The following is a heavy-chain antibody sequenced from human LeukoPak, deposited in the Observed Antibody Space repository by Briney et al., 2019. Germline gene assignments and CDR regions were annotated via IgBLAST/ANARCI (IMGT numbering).Heavy chain of an antibody. V-gene: IGHV3-30-3*01. Sequence: GRSLRLSCAASGFTFSSYAMHWVRQAPGKGLEWVAVISYEGSNKYYADSVKGRFTISRDNSKNTLYLQMNSLRAEDTAVYYCARSYDSSGYEARLGYYYYGMDVWGQGTTVTVSS. CDR3: ARSYDSSGYEARLGYYYYGMDV. CDR2: ISYEGSNK. D-gene: IGHD3-22*01. J-gene: IGHJ6*02. CDR1: GFTFSSYA.